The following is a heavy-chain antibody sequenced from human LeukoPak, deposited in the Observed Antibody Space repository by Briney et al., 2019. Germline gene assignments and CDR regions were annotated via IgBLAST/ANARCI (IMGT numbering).Heavy chain of an antibody. CDR2: IYYSGST. D-gene: IGHD6-13*01. V-gene: IGHV4-39*07. J-gene: IGHJ3*02. CDR3: ARDGAAGTLDAFDI. CDR1: GGSISSSSYY. Sequence: PSETLSLTCTVSGGSISSSSYYWGWIRQPPGKGLEWIGSIYYSGSTYYNPSLKSRVTISVDTSRNQFSLKLSSVTAADTAVYYCARDGAAGTLDAFDIWGQGTMVTVSS.